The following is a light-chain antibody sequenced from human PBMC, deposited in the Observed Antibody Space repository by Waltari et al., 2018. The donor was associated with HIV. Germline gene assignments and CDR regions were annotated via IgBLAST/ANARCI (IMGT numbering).Light chain of an antibody. V-gene: IGLV2-14*01. CDR2: EVT. CDR1: SGDVGGYNY. J-gene: IGLJ3*02. CDR3: SSYTSSSTWV. Sequence: QSALTQPASVSGSPGQSITISCTGTSGDVGGYNYVSWYQHHPGKAPKLMIYEVTNRASGVSNRFSGSKSGNTASLTISGLQAEDEADYYCSSYTSSSTWVFGGGTKLTVL.